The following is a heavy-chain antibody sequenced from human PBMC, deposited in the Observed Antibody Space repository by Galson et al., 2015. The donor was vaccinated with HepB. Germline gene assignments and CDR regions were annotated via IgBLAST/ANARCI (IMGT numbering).Heavy chain of an antibody. J-gene: IGHJ6*02. D-gene: IGHD2-2*01. CDR3: AKEGGCSSTSCYYAVYYYYGMDV. V-gene: IGHV3-30*18. CDR1: GFTFSSYG. CDR2: ISYDGSNK. Sequence: SLRLSCAASGFTFSSYGMHWVRQAPGKGPEWVAVISYDGSNKYYADSVKGRFTISRDNSKNTLYLQMNSLRAEDTAVYYCAKEGGCSSTSCYYAVYYYYGMDVWGQGTTVTVSS.